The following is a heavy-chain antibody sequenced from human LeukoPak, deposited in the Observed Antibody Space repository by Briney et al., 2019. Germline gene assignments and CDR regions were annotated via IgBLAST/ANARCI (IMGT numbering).Heavy chain of an antibody. Sequence: GGSLRLSCAASGFTFSDYYMSWIRQAPGKGLEWVSCISSSGGTIYYADSVKGRFTISRDNAKNSLYLQMNSLRAEDTAVYYCARDRGYCSSTSCYRILYYYGMDVWGQGTTVTVSS. CDR2: ISSSGGTI. J-gene: IGHJ6*02. D-gene: IGHD2-2*01. CDR3: ARDRGYCSSTSCYRILYYYGMDV. CDR1: GFTFSDYY. V-gene: IGHV3-11*01.